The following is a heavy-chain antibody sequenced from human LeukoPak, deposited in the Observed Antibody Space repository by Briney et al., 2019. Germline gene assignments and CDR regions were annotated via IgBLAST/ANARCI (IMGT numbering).Heavy chain of an antibody. J-gene: IGHJ3*02. CDR1: GGSIGSYY. Sequence: PSETLSLTCTVSGGSIGSYYWSWIRQPPGKGLEWIGYIYYSGSTNYNPSLKSRVTISVDTSKNQFSLKLSSVTAADTAVYYCARLLLWFGELSHDAFDIWGQGTMVTVSS. CDR2: IYYSGST. V-gene: IGHV4-59*08. CDR3: ARLLLWFGELSHDAFDI. D-gene: IGHD3-10*01.